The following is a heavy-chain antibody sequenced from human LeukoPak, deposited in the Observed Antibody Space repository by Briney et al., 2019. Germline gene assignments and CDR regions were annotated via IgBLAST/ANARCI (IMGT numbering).Heavy chain of an antibody. D-gene: IGHD3-3*01. Sequence: SETLSLTCTVSGGSISTSDYYWTSIRQPPGKGLEWIGSVHYIGTTYSSPSLKSRVTMSVDPSKNQFSLKLTSVTAADTAVYYCGRITIFGVVDYWGQGTLVTVSS. V-gene: IGHV4-39*01. J-gene: IGHJ4*02. CDR2: VHYIGTT. CDR3: GRITIFGVVDY. CDR1: GGSISTSDYY.